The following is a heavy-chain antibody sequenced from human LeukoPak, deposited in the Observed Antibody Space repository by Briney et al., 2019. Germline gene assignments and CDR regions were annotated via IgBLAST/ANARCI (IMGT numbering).Heavy chain of an antibody. J-gene: IGHJ4*02. V-gene: IGHV3-30*02. D-gene: IGHD3-22*01. CDR1: GFTFSSYG. CDR2: IRYDGSNK. CDR3: ANVLGFYYDSSGSRFDY. Sequence: PGGSLSLSCAASGFTFSSYGMHCVRQAPGKGLEWVAFIRYDGSNKYYADSVKGRFTISRDNSKNTLYLQMNSLRAEDTAVYYCANVLGFYYDSSGSRFDYWGQGTLVTVSS.